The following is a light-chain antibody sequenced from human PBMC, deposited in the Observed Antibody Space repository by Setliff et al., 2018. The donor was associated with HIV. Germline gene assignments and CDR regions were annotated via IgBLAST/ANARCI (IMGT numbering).Light chain of an antibody. Sequence: QSALTQPASVSGSPGQSITISCTGSNNGIGDYNYVSWYQQHPVNTPKLIIYDVTNRPSGVSDRFSASKSGNTASLTISGLQADDEADYYCCSYAGSSTLVFGGGTKVTVL. CDR2: DVT. J-gene: IGLJ2*01. CDR3: CSYAGSSTLV. CDR1: NNGIGDYNY. V-gene: IGLV2-14*03.